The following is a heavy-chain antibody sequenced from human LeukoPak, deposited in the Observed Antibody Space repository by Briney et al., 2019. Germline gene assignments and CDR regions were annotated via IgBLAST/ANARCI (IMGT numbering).Heavy chain of an antibody. Sequence: GGSLRLSCAASGFTFTSYSMNWVRQAPGKGLEWVSTISGGGGSTYYADSVKGRFTTSRDSSKNTLYLQVNSLRAEDTAVYYCAKGGKWDVTPFDYWGQGTLVTVSS. J-gene: IGHJ4*02. CDR1: GFTFTSYS. V-gene: IGHV3-23*01. CDR2: ISGGGGST. CDR3: AKGGKWDVTPFDY. D-gene: IGHD1-26*01.